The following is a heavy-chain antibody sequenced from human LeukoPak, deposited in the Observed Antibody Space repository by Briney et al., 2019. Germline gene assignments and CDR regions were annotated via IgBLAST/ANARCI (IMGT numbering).Heavy chain of an antibody. V-gene: IGHV1-24*01. Sequence: GASVKVSCKVSGYTLTELSMHWVRQAPGKGLEWMGGFDPEDGETIYAQKFQGRVTMTEDTSTDTAYMELSSLRSEDTAVYYCATGKADYYDSSGYSYYFDYWGQGTLVTVSS. CDR1: GYTLTELS. CDR2: FDPEDGET. J-gene: IGHJ4*02. CDR3: ATGKADYYDSSGYSYYFDY. D-gene: IGHD3-22*01.